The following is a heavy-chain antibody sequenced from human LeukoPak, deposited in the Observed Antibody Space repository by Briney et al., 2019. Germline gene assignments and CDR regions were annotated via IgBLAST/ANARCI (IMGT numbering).Heavy chain of an antibody. J-gene: IGHJ6*03. CDR3: ARGRLRGLVASITDYMDV. CDR2: INTGGST. Sequence: SETLSLTCTVSGVSISTYNWSWIRQPAGKGLEWIGRINTGGSTKYNPSLNSRVTMSIDKTKNQLSLKVTSVTAADTAVYFCARGRLRGLVASITDYMDVWGKGTTVTVSS. V-gene: IGHV4-4*07. D-gene: IGHD5-12*01. CDR1: GVSISTYN.